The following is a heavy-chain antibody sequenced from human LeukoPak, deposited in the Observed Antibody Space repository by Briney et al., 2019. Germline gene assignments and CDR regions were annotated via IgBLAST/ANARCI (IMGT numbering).Heavy chain of an antibody. CDR1: GGTFSSYA. CDR2: IILIFGTA. J-gene: IGHJ3*02. V-gene: IGHV1-69*01. D-gene: IGHD4-17*01. Sequence: SVKVSCTASGGTFSSYAISWVRQAPGQGLEWMGGIILIFGTANYAQKFQGRVTITAEESTSTAYMELSSLRSEDTAVYYCARDVLSHGVTTGVDAFDMWGKGTMVTVSS. CDR3: ARDVLSHGVTTGVDAFDM.